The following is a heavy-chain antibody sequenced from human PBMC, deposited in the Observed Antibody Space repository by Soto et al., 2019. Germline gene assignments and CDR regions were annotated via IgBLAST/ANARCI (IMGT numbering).Heavy chain of an antibody. CDR2: INTDGSTT. D-gene: IGHD2-2*01. CDR1: GFTFSRYW. CDR3: ARRLDCSTTNCPLYY. V-gene: IGHV3-74*01. Sequence: GGSLRLSCAASGFTFSRYWMHWVRQAPGEGLVWVSVINTDGSTTSYADSVKGRFTISRDNAENTLYLQINGLRAEDTAIYYCARRLDCSTTNCPLYYWGQGTLVTVSS. J-gene: IGHJ4*02.